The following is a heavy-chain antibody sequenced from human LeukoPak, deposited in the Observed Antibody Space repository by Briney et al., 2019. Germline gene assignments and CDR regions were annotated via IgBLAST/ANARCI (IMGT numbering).Heavy chain of an antibody. J-gene: IGHJ4*02. V-gene: IGHV4-61*02. D-gene: IGHD6-13*01. CDR2: IYISGST. CDR1: GGSISSGSYY. CDR3: ARISSSWYHTEN. Sequence: PSETLSLTCTVSGGSISSGSYYWSWIRQPAGKGLEWIGRIYISGSTNYNPSLKSRVTISVDTSKNQFSLKLSSVTAADTAVYYCARISSSWYHTENWGQGTLVTVSS.